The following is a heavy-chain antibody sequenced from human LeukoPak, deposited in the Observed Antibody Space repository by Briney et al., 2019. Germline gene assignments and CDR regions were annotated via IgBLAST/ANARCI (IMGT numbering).Heavy chain of an antibody. CDR2: INHSGST. D-gene: IGHD3-22*01. CDR1: GGSFSGYY. Sequence: PSETLSLTCAVYGGSFSGYYWSWIRQPPGKGLEWIGEINHSGSTNYNPSLKSRVTISVDTSKNQFSLKLSSVTAADTAVYYCARKRTNGYYDSSGYYPYYFDYWGQGTLVTVSS. CDR3: ARKRTNGYYDSSGYYPYYFDY. V-gene: IGHV4-34*01. J-gene: IGHJ4*02.